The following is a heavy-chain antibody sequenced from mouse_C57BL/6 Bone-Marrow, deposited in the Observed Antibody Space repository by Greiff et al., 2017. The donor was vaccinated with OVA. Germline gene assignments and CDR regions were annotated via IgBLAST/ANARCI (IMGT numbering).Heavy chain of an antibody. CDR2: IDPTSGGT. V-gene: IGHV1-72*01. CDR1: GYTFTSYW. J-gene: IGHJ1*03. D-gene: IGHD2-1*01. Sequence: QVQLQQPGAELVKPGASVKLSCKASGYTFTSYWMHWVKQRPGRGLEWIGRIDPTSGGTQYNEKFKSKATLTVDKPSSTAYMQLRSLTSEDSAVYCCARGGNPRYWYFDVWGTGATVTVS. CDR3: ARGGNPRYWYFDV.